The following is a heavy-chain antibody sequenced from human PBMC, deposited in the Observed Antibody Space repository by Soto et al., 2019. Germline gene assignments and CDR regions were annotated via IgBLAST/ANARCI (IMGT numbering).Heavy chain of an antibody. D-gene: IGHD3-10*01. Sequence: SETLSLTCAVYGGSFSGYYWTWIRQPPGTGLEWIGEINHSGSTNYNPSLKSRVTISVDTSKNQFSLNLSSVTAADTAVYYCASLIWGSYPEYFQHWGQGTLVTVSS. J-gene: IGHJ1*01. CDR2: INHSGST. V-gene: IGHV4-34*01. CDR3: ASLIWGSYPEYFQH. CDR1: GGSFSGYY.